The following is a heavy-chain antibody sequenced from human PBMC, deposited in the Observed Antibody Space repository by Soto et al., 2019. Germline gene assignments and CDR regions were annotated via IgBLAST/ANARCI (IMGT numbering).Heavy chain of an antibody. J-gene: IGHJ5*02. CDR1: GGSISGYY. CDR3: ARDHSDQLWLGGGFDP. D-gene: IGHD3-10*01. Sequence: QVQLQESGPRLVQPSETLSLICSVSGGSISGYYWSWIRQPAGKGLEWIGRIYASGTLDYHPTPKRRVNLSVDTYKNHFSLKLSSVTAAETAVYYCARDHSDQLWLGGGFDPWGQGILVSVSA. CDR2: IYASGTL. V-gene: IGHV4-4*07.